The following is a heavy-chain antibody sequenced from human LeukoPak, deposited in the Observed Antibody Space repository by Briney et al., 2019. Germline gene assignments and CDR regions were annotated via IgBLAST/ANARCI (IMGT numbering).Heavy chain of an antibody. V-gene: IGHV4-39*01. CDR3: ARQNAFLRSRVLVSGTSGGLDS. CDR2: VLHGGTT. J-gene: IGHJ5*01. Sequence: SETLSLTCTVSGGSIGRDSNYWAWIRQPPGKGLEWIGSVLHGGTTAYNPALKGRVTMDVDTSKNQFYLKLTSVSAADTAKYYCARQNAFLRSRVLVSGTSGGLDSWGQGILVIFSS. D-gene: IGHD1/OR15-1a*01. CDR1: GGSIGRDSNY.